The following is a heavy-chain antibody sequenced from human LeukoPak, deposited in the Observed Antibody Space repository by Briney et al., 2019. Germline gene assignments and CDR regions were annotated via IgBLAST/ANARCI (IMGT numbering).Heavy chain of an antibody. CDR3: ARGGITIFGVVPNWFDP. CDR2: IIPIFGTA. J-gene: IGHJ5*02. CDR1: GGTFSSYA. D-gene: IGHD3-3*01. V-gene: IGHV1-69*05. Sequence: ASVKASCKASGGTFSSYAISWVRQAPGQGLEWMGGIIPIFGTANYAQKFQGRVTITTDESTSTAYMELSSLRSEDTAVYYCARGGITIFGVVPNWFDPWGQGTLVTVSS.